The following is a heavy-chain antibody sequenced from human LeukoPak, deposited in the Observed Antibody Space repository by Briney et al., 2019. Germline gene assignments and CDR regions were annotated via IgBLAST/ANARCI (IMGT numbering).Heavy chain of an antibody. CDR2: ISSSSTTI. CDR1: GSTFSANN. Sequence: PGGSLRLSWAASGSTFSANNMNWVRQPPGKGREWISYISSSSTTIYYADSVKGRITISRDNAKNSLYLQMNSLRVEDTAVYYCARDHFDYRLDYWGQGTLVTVSS. J-gene: IGHJ4*02. D-gene: IGHD4-11*01. CDR3: ARDHFDYRLDY. V-gene: IGHV3-48*04.